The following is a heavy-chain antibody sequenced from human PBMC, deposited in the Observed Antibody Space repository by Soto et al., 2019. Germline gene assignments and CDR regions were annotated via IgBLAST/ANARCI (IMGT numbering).Heavy chain of an antibody. CDR1: GFTFSTYW. Sequence: GGSLRLSCAASGFTFSTYWMHWGRQAPGQGLVWVSRINPEGTSTSYSDSLKNRFSISRDNAKKTLYLRVNSLSGEDTAVYYCARDSVTTFHYFYSMDVWGQGTPVTVSS. CDR3: ARDSVTTFHYFYSMDV. CDR2: INPEGTST. V-gene: IGHV3-74*01. J-gene: IGHJ6*02. D-gene: IGHD4-17*01.